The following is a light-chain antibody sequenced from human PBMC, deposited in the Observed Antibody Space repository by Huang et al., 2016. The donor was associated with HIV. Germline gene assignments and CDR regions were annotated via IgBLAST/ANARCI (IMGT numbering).Light chain of an antibody. CDR2: GAS. CDR1: QSVSSN. J-gene: IGKJ2*01. Sequence: EIVMTQSPATLSVSPGERATLSGRASQSVSSNLAWYQQKPGQGPRLLIYGASTRATGIPARFSGSGSGTEFTLTISSLQSEDFAVYYCQQYNNWPYTFGQGTKLEIK. CDR3: QQYNNWPYT. V-gene: IGKV3-15*01.